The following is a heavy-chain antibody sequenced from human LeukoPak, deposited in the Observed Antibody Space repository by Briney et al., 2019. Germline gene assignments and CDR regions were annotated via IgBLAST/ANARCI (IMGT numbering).Heavy chain of an antibody. J-gene: IGHJ4*02. CDR1: GGSISTSNYY. D-gene: IGHD4-17*01. Sequence: NPSETLSLTCTVSGGSISTSNYYWGWIRQPPGKGLEWIGNIYYSGDSYYNPSLKSRVTISVDTSKNQFSLKLSSVTAADTAVYYCARGRGDYRFDYWGQGTLVTVSS. CDR2: IYYSGDS. V-gene: IGHV4-39*07. CDR3: ARGRGDYRFDY.